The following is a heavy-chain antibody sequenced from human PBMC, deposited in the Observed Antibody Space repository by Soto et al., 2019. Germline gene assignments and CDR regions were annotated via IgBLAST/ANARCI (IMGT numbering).Heavy chain of an antibody. CDR2: IDWDDDK. CDR1: GFSLSTSGMC. V-gene: IGHV2-70*11. J-gene: IGHJ6*02. Sequence: SGPTLVNPTQTLTLTCTFSGFSLSTSGMCVSWIRQPPGKALEWLARIDWDDDKYYSTSLKTRLTISKDTSKNQVVLTMTNMDPVDTATYYCARISPDYYDSSGYPNYYYYYGMDVWGQGT. CDR3: ARISPDYYDSSGYPNYYYYYGMDV. D-gene: IGHD3-22*01.